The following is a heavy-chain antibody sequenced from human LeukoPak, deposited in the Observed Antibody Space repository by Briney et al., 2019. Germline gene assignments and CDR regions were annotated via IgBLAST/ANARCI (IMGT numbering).Heavy chain of an antibody. J-gene: IGHJ3*02. D-gene: IGHD3-9*01. Sequence: SETLSLTCTVSVGSLSSYYWSWIRPPAGKGLGWIGRIYTSGSTNYKPSLKSRVTMSVDTSKNQFSLKLSSVTAADTAVYYCARDGGVLRYFDWTSDAFDIWGQGTMVTVSS. CDR3: ARDGGVLRYFDWTSDAFDI. V-gene: IGHV4-4*07. CDR1: VGSLSSYY. CDR2: IYTSGST.